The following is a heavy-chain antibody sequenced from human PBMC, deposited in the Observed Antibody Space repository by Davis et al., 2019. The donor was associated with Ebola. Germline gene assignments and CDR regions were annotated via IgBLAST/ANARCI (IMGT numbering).Heavy chain of an antibody. J-gene: IGHJ4*02. V-gene: IGHV3-23*01. CDR1: GFSFNNYA. CDR2: VSGSGTTT. D-gene: IGHD2-2*02. Sequence: GGSLRLSCAASGFSFNNYAMNWVRQAPGKGLEWVSAVSGSGTTTSYADSVKGRFTISRDNSNNTLYLQMHSLRVEDTARYYCAKASWGPAARPLLDSWGQGIMVTVSS. CDR3: AKASWGPAARPLLDS.